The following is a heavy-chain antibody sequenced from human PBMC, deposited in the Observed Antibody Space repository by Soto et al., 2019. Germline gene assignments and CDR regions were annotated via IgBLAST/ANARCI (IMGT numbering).Heavy chain of an antibody. Sequence: EVQLVESGGGLVKPGGSLRLSCAASGFTFSSYAMNWVRRAPGKGLEWVSSISSSGTYIYCADSLKARFTISRDNARNSLNLPINSLRAEATAVYSCARAPSRTGSSCSDWYFDLWGRGTLVTVSS. J-gene: IGHJ2*01. CDR2: ISSSGTYI. V-gene: IGHV3-21*01. CDR3: ARAPSRTGSSCSDWYFDL. D-gene: IGHD2-2*01. CDR1: GFTFSSYA.